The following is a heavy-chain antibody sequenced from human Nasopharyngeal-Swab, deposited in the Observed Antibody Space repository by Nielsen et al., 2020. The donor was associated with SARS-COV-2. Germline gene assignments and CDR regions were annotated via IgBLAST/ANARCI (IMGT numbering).Heavy chain of an antibody. D-gene: IGHD2-8*01. J-gene: IGHJ4*02. CDR2: ITISGDNI. V-gene: IGHV3-23*01. CDR3: ATRPANGDFFVFDY. Sequence: GESLKISCVASGLTFSRHFWSWIRQTPAKVLEWVSSITISGDNIYYAESVEGRFTISRDISRNTLYLQLSSLRVEDTAIYYCATRPANGDFFVFDYWGQGTLVTVSS. CDR1: GLTFSRHF.